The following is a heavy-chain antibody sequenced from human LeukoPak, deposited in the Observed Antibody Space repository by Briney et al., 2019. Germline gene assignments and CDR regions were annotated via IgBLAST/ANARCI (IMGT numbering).Heavy chain of an antibody. V-gene: IGHV3-33*01. J-gene: IGHJ4*02. CDR2: MYSDLINK. CDR1: GFTFSFYG. Sequence: GGSLRLSCAASGFTFSFYGIHWVRQAPGKGLEWVAVMYSDLINKYYADSVKGRFTVSRDNSKNTVYLQMNSLRAEDTAVYYFARDSDTTGHYSIFDYAGQRSLVSASS. CDR3: ARDSDTTGHYSIFDY. D-gene: IGHD3-22*01.